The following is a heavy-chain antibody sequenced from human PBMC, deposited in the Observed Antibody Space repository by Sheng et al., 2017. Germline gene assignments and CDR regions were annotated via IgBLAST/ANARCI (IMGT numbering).Heavy chain of an antibody. CDR3: AKDGGYYSGYMDV. CDR2: ISWDGGST. V-gene: IGHV3-43*01. J-gene: IGHJ6*03. D-gene: IGHD3-22*01. Sequence: EVQLVESGGVVVQPGGSLRLSCAASGFTFDDYTMHWVRQAPGKGLEWVSLISWDGGSTYYADSVKGRFTISRDNSKNSLYLQMNSLRTEDTALYYCAKDGGYYSGYMDVWGKGTTVTVSS. CDR1: GFTFDDYT.